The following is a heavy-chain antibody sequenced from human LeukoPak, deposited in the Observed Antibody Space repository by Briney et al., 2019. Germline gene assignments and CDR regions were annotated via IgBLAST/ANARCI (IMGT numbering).Heavy chain of an antibody. Sequence: GGSLRLSCAASGFTFSSYGMHWVRQAPGKGLEWVAVIWYDGSNKYYADSVEGRFTISRDNSKNTLYLQMNSLRAEDTAVYYCARDPPYDYMDYWGQGTLVTVSS. CDR1: GFTFSSYG. J-gene: IGHJ4*02. V-gene: IGHV3-33*01. CDR3: ARDPPYDYMDY. CDR2: IWYDGSNK. D-gene: IGHD5-12*01.